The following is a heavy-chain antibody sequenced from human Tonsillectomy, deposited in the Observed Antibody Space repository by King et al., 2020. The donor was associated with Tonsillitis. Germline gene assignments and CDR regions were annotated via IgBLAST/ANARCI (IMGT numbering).Heavy chain of an antibody. CDR2: STPTFGTA. D-gene: IGHD4-23*01. CDR3: ARGYRTTVVTPFDY. J-gene: IGHJ4*02. Sequence: VQLVESGAEVKKPGSSVKVSCKAFGAPSTSFATSWFRKALGQGLNWMGGSTPTFGTANYAQKFQGRVTITADESTSTAYMELSSLRSEDTAVYYCARGYRTTVVTPFDYWGQGTLVTVSS. CDR1: GAPSTSFA. V-gene: IGHV1-69*01.